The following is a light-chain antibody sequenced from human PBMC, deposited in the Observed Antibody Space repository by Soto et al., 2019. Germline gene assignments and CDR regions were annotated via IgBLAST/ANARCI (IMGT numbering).Light chain of an antibody. Sequence: QSVLTQPASVSGSPGQSITISCTGTSSDVGAYNFVSWHQQHPGKAPNLMIYNVYDRPSALPSRFSGAKSGNTASLTSSGLQGEEEADYYCSAYTVSRTYVFGTGTKVTVL. CDR1: SSDVGAYNF. CDR3: SAYTVSRTYV. V-gene: IGLV2-14*03. J-gene: IGLJ1*01. CDR2: NVY.